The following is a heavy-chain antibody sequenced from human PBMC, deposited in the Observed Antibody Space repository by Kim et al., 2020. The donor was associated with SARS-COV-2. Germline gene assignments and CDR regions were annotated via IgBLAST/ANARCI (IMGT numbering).Heavy chain of an antibody. D-gene: IGHD6-13*01. Sequence: KYDADPVKGRFTLSRDNSKNTLYLQMNSRRAEDTAVYYCASLSFSSSPFDYWGQGTLVTVSS. J-gene: IGHJ4*02. CDR2: K. CDR3: ASLSFSSSPFDY. V-gene: IGHV3-30*03.